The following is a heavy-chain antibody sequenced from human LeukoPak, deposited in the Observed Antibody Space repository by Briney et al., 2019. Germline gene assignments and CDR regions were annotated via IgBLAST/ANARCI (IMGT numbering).Heavy chain of an antibody. Sequence: GGSLRLSCAASGFTFSSYAMSWVRQAPGKGLEWVSAISGSGGSTYYADSVKGRFTISRDNSKNTLYLQMNSLRAEDTAVYYCAKDVYYYDSSGYYGTTFDYWGQGTLVTVSS. J-gene: IGHJ4*02. CDR1: GFTFSSYA. CDR3: AKDVYYYDSSGYYGTTFDY. V-gene: IGHV3-23*01. CDR2: ISGSGGST. D-gene: IGHD3-22*01.